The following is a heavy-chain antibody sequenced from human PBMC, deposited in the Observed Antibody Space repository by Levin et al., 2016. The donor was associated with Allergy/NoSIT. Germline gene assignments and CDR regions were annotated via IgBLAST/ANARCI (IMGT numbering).Heavy chain of an antibody. Sequence: GSLRLSCAASGFTFSSYAMSWVRQAPGKGLEWVSAISGSGGTTYYADSVKGRFTISRDNSKNTLYLQMNSLRAEDTAVYYCAKDPIASCCNWFDPWGQGTLVTVSS. D-gene: IGHD2-2*01. CDR2: ISGSGGTT. J-gene: IGHJ5*02. CDR3: AKDPIASCCNWFDP. V-gene: IGHV3-23*01. CDR1: GFTFSSYA.